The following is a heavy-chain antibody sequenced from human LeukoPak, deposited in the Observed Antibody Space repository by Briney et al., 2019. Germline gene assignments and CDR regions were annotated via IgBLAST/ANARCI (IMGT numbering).Heavy chain of an antibody. D-gene: IGHD3-10*01. J-gene: IGHJ4*02. Sequence: GGSLRLSCAASGFTFSSYAMHWVGQAPGKGLEWVAVISYDGSNKYYADSVKGRFTISRDNSKDTLYLQMNSLRAEDTAVYYCARESDYFDYWGQGTLVTVSS. V-gene: IGHV3-30-3*01. CDR1: GFTFSSYA. CDR3: ARESDYFDY. CDR2: ISYDGSNK.